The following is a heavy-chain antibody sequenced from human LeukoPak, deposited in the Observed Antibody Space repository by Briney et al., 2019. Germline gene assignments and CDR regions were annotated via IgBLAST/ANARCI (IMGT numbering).Heavy chain of an antibody. V-gene: IGHV4-39*01. CDR2: IYYSGST. CDR1: GGSISSSSHY. Sequence: SETLSLTCTVSGGSISSSSHYWGWIRQPPGKGLEWIGSIYYSGSTYYNPSLKSRVTISVDTSKNQFSLKLSSVTAADTAVYYCARGLGYYYGSGKEYYFDYWGQGTLVTVSS. CDR3: ARGLGYYYGSGKEYYFDY. D-gene: IGHD3-10*01. J-gene: IGHJ4*02.